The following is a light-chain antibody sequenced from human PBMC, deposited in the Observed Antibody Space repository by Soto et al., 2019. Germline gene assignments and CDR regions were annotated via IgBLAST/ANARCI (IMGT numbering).Light chain of an antibody. J-gene: IGKJ2*01. CDR1: QSVTNN. CDR3: QQYNNWPPRYT. CDR2: GVS. V-gene: IGKV3D-15*01. Sequence: ELVMTQSPATLSVSPGERATLSCRASQSVTNNLAWYQQKPGQPPKLVLYGVSTRAAGIPARFNGSGSGTEFTLSSSSLQSEDFAVYYCQQYNNWPPRYTFGQGTNLEIK.